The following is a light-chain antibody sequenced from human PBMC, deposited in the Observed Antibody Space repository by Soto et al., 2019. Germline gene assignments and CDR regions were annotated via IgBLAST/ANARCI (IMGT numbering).Light chain of an antibody. J-gene: IGKJ1*01. Sequence: DIQLTQSPSTLSASVGDRITLTCRASQSINIWLAWYQQTPGKAPKILIFDASRLATGVPSRFSSSGSGTEFTLTISGLQPDDVATYYCQQYNGYSTWTFGQGTRVETK. CDR2: DAS. V-gene: IGKV1-5*01. CDR1: QSINIW. CDR3: QQYNGYSTWT.